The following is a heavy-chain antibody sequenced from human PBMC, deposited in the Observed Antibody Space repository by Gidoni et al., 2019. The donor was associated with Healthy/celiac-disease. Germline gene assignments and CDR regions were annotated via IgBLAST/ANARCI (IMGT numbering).Heavy chain of an antibody. J-gene: IGHJ3*01. V-gene: IGHV1-18*04. D-gene: IGHD2-2*01. CDR3: ARDIVVGPGAFDL. CDR1: GYPFSSFG. Sequence: QVQLVQSGAEVEKPGASVKVSCKASGYPFSSFGISWVRQAPGQGLEWMGWISTGNGNTDYAQKFRGRVTMTTDTSTSTAYMELRSLRSDDTAVYYCARDIVVGPGAFDLWGQGTMVTVSS. CDR2: ISTGNGNT.